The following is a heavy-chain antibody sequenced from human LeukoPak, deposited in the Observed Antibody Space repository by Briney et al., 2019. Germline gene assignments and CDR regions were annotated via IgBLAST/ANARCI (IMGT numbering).Heavy chain of an antibody. CDR1: GYTFTGYY. CDR2: INPNSGGT. CDR3: ARVLAVAGTRLFDY. J-gene: IGHJ4*02. D-gene: IGHD6-19*01. V-gene: IGHV1-2*02. Sequence: ASVKVSCKASGYTFTGYYMHWVRQAPGQGLEWMGWINPNSGGTNYAQKFQGRVTMTRDTSISTAYMELSRLRSDDTAVYYCARVLAVAGTRLFDYWGQGTLVTVSS.